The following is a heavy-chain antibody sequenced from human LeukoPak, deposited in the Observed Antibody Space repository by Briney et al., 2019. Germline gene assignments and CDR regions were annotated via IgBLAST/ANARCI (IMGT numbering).Heavy chain of an antibody. CDR3: ARGLPGYSSSWHVNY. CDR2: INHSGST. D-gene: IGHD6-13*01. Sequence: SETLSLTCAVYGGSFSGYYWSWIRQPPGKGLEWIGEINHSGSTNYNPSLKSRVTISVDTSKNQFSLKLSSVTAADTAVYYCARGLPGYSSSWHVNYWGQGTLVTVSS. J-gene: IGHJ4*02. CDR1: GGSFSGYY. V-gene: IGHV4-34*01.